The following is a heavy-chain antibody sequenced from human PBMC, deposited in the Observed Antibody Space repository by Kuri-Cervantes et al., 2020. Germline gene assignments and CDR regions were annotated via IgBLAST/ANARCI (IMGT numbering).Heavy chain of an antibody. CDR1: GFTFSSYA. CDR3: AKDQSGVYYYDSSGYLIFDY. V-gene: IGHV3-33*06. CDR2: IWYDGSNK. Sequence: GGSLRLSCAASGFTFSSYAMHWVRQAPGKGLEWVAVIWYDGSNKYYADSVKGRFTISRDNSKNTLYLQMNSLRAEDTAVYYCAKDQSGVYYYDSSGYLIFDYWGQGTLVTVSS. J-gene: IGHJ4*02. D-gene: IGHD3-22*01.